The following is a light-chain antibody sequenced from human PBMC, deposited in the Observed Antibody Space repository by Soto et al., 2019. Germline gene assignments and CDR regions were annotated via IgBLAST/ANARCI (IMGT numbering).Light chain of an antibody. Sequence: DIQMTQSPSTLSASVGDRVTITCRASQGISIWIAWYPQKPGKSPKLLIYAASSLQSGVPSRFSGTGSGSDFNLTISSLQPEEFATYYCRQTNSFPLTFGEGTKVDIK. CDR2: AAS. J-gene: IGKJ4*01. CDR1: QGISIW. CDR3: RQTNSFPLT. V-gene: IGKV1-12*01.